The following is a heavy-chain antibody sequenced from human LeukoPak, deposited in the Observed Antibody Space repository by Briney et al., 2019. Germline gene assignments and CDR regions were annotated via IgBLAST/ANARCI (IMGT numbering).Heavy chain of an antibody. D-gene: IGHD6-13*01. CDR2: ISSSSSYI. CDR3: ARDFEFGSAAGTPN. V-gene: IGHV3-21*01. CDR1: GFTFSGYS. Sequence: GGSLRLSCAASGFTFSGYSMNWVRQAPGKGLEWVSSISSSSSYIYYADSVKGRFTISRDNAKNSLYLQMNSLRAEDTAVYYCARDFEFGSAAGTPNWGQGTLVTVSS. J-gene: IGHJ4*02.